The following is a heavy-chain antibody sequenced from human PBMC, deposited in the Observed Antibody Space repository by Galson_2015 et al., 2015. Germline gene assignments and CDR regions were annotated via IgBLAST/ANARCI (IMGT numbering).Heavy chain of an antibody. Sequence: TLSLTCAVSGGSISSGGYYWSWIRQHPGKGLEWIGYIYYSGSTYYNPSLKSRVTISVNTSKNQFSLKLSSVTAADTAVYYCARDYDFWSGDDAFDIWGQGTMVTVSS. D-gene: IGHD3-3*01. CDR1: GGSISSGGYY. CDR2: IYYSGST. J-gene: IGHJ3*02. CDR3: ARDYDFWSGDDAFDI. V-gene: IGHV4-31*11.